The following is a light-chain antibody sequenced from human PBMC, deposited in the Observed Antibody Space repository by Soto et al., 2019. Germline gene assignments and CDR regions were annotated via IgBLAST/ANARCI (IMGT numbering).Light chain of an antibody. CDR1: SSDVGGYNY. V-gene: IGLV2-14*01. CDR2: EVS. CDR3: SSSTGSTTLDV. Sequence: QSALTQPASVSGSPGQSITISCTGTSSDVGGYNYVSWYQQHPGKAPKLMIYEVSNRPSGVSNRFSGSKSGNTASLTISGLQAEDEADYYCSSSTGSTTLDVFGIGLKVTV. J-gene: IGLJ1*01.